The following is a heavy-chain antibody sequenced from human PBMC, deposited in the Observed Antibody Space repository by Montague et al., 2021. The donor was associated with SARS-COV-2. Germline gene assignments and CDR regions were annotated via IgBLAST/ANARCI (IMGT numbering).Heavy chain of an antibody. D-gene: IGHD1-1*01. CDR1: GGSISSHY. CDR3: ARAQNTCFIANCVNYFEV. CDR2: VHYTGST. Sequence: SETLSLTCEVSGGSISSHYWSWIRQSPGKGLEWIGYVHYTGSTKCNPSLKTRVTLSLDTPKKHCSLKLRSVTAADTAVYYCARAQNTCFIANCVNYFEVWGLGALVTVSS. J-gene: IGHJ4*02. V-gene: IGHV4-59*11.